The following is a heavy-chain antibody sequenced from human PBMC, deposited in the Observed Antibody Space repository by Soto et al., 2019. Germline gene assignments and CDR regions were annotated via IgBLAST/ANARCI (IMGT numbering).Heavy chain of an antibody. CDR1: GFTFSSYG. J-gene: IGHJ4*02. V-gene: IGHV3-30*18. D-gene: IGHD6-19*01. Sequence: QVQLVESGGGVVQPGRSLRLSCAASGFTFSSYGMHWVRQAPGKGLEWVAVISYDGSNKYYADSVKGRFTISRDNSKNTLFLQINSLRGEDTAVYYCAKNHLHSSGFFYWGQGAPVTVSS. CDR3: AKNHLHSSGFFY. CDR2: ISYDGSNK.